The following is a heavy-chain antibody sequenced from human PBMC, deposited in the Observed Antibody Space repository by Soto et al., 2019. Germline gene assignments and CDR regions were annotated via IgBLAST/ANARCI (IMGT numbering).Heavy chain of an antibody. CDR1: GGSFNGYY. Sequence: QVQLQQWGAGLLKPSETLSLTCAVYGGSFNGYYWSWIRQPPGKGLEWIGEITHSGSTNYNPSLKSRVTISVDTSKNQFSLKLSSVTAADTAVYYCAIGEALDYWGQGTLVTVSS. V-gene: IGHV4-34*01. J-gene: IGHJ4*02. CDR3: AIGEALDY. CDR2: ITHSGST.